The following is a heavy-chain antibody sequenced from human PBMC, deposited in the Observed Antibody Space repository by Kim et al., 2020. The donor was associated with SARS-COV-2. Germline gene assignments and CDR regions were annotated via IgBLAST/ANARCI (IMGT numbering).Heavy chain of an antibody. CDR1: GGSFSGYY. CDR2: INHSGST. V-gene: IGHV4-34*01. J-gene: IGHJ4*02. D-gene: IGHD3-16*02. CDR3: ARGPVGDYVWGSYRYTRFNYYFDY. Sequence: SETLSLTCAVYGGSFSGYYWSWIRQPPGKGLEWIGEINHSGSTNYNPSLKSRVTISVDTSKNQFSLKLSSVTAADTAVYYCARGPVGDYVWGSYRYTRFNYYFDYWGQGTLVTVSS.